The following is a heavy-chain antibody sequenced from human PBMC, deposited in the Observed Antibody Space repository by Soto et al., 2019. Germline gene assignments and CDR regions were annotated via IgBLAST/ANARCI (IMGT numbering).Heavy chain of an antibody. CDR1: RFTFSSYA. CDR2: ISHDGSEK. J-gene: IGHJ6*02. Sequence: SLRLSCAASRFTFSSYAMDWVRQAPGKGLEWVAVISHDGSEKYYGDSVKGRFTISRDNPKNTVYLQMNSLRPEDTAVYYCARAAAYFYHYYYAMDVWGQGTAVTSP. D-gene: IGHD6-13*01. V-gene: IGHV3-30-3*01. CDR3: ARAAAYFYHYYYAMDV.